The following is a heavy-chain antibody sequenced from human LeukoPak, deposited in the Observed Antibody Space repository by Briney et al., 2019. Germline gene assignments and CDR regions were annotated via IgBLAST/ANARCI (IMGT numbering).Heavy chain of an antibody. CDR3: ARLAYSSGWIDY. CDR2: IYYSGST. D-gene: IGHD6-19*01. J-gene: IGHJ4*02. CDR1: GGSISSRSYY. Sequence: SETLSLTCTVSGGSISSRSYYWGWIRQPPGKRLEWIGSIYYSGSTYYNPSLKSRVTISVDTSKNQFSLKLSSVTAADTAVYYCARLAYSSGWIDYWGQGTLVTVSS. V-gene: IGHV4-39*01.